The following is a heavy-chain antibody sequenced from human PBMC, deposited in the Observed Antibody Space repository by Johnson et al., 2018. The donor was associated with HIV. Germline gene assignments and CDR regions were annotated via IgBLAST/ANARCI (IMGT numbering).Heavy chain of an antibody. CDR3: ARVRGGRENAFDI. CDR2: ISYDGSNK. D-gene: IGHD1-26*01. CDR1: GFTFSSYA. J-gene: IGHJ3*02. V-gene: IGHV3-30*03. Sequence: QVQLVESGGGVVQPGGSLRLSCAASGFTFSSYAMHWVRQAPGKGLEWVGVISYDGSNKYYADSVKGRFTISRDNSKNTMSLQMNSPRVEDTAVYYCARVRGGRENAFDIWGQGTMVTVSS.